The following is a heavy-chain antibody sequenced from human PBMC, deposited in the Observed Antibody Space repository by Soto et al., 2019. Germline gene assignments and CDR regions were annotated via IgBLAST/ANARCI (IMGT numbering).Heavy chain of an antibody. CDR2: IIPILGIA. CDR3: ARGAAAGTFDY. J-gene: IGHJ4*02. CDR1: GGTFSSYT. V-gene: IGHV1-69*02. D-gene: IGHD6-13*01. Sequence: SLKVSCKSSGGTFSSYTISWVRQAPGQGLEWMGRIIPILGIANYAQKFQGRVTITADKSTSTAYMELSSLRSEDTAVYYCARGAAAGTFDYWGQGTLVTVSS.